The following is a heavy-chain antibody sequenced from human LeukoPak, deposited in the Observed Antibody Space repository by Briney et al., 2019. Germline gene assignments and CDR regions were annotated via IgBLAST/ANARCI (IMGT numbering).Heavy chain of an antibody. Sequence: GGSLRLSCAASGFTFDDYAMHWVRHAPGKGLEWVSGISWNSGSISYADSVKGRFTISRDNAKNSLYLQMNSLRAEDTALYYCAKDLGYCSSTSCFRPAIYGMDVWGQGTTVTVSS. J-gene: IGHJ6*02. D-gene: IGHD2-2*01. CDR2: ISWNSGSI. CDR1: GFTFDDYA. V-gene: IGHV3-9*01. CDR3: AKDLGYCSSTSCFRPAIYGMDV.